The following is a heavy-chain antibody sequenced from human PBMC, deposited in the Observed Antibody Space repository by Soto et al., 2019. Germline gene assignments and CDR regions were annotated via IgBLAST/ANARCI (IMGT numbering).Heavy chain of an antibody. Sequence: QLHLAQSGAVVKKPGASVTVSCSASGYPVTAYYMHWVRQAPGRGLEWMGGINPATGAAKYTQTFHGRGTMTRDTSTSTGFMELSGLTSEDTAVFYCARGGGVGVAGSAAFDMWGQGTLVTVSS. J-gene: IGHJ3*02. V-gene: IGHV1-2*02. CDR2: INPATGAA. CDR3: ARGGGVGVAGSAAFDM. D-gene: IGHD3-3*01. CDR1: GYPVTAYY.